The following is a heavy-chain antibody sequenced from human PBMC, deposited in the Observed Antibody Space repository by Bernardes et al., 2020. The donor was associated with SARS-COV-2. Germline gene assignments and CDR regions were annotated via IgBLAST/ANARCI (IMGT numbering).Heavy chain of an antibody. CDR2: FHPEDGGT. Sequence: ASVKVSCKVSVYTLTDLSMHWVRQAPGKGLEWMGGFHPEDGGTSYAQKLQGRVTMTEDTSTDTAYMELSSLRSEDTAVYYCATLFVNWNDPFVRWFDPWGQGTLVTVSS. J-gene: IGHJ5*02. CDR1: VYTLTDLS. V-gene: IGHV1-24*01. D-gene: IGHD1-1*01. CDR3: ATLFVNWNDPFVRWFDP.